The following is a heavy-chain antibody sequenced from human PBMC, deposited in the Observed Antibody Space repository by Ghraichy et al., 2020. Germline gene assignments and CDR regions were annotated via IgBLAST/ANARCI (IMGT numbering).Heavy chain of an antibody. D-gene: IGHD1-26*01. V-gene: IGHV3-7*03. CDR1: GFIFSDYC. CDR3: ARVWDLDA. CDR2: ISKDGSDK. J-gene: IGHJ6*02. Sequence: GGSLRLSCAASGFIFSDYCMSWVRQVPGKGLEWVANISKDGSDKNYVYAVKGRITISRDNAKSSLYQQMNSLRGDDTAVYYCARVWDLDAWGQGPTVTVSS.